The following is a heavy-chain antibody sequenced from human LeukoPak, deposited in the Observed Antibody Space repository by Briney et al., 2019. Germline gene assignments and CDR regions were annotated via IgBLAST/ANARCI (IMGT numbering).Heavy chain of an antibody. J-gene: IGHJ5*01. CDR3: ARDRYSTLGDMVLGAFDS. CDR1: GFTFSSYE. D-gene: IGHD3-10*01. Sequence: GGSLRLSCAASGFTFSSYEMNWVRQAPGKGLEWVSYISSSGSTIYYADSVKGRFTISRDNAKNSLYLQMNSLRAEDTAVYYCARDRYSTLGDMVLGAFDSWGQGTLVTVSS. CDR2: ISSSGSTI. V-gene: IGHV3-48*03.